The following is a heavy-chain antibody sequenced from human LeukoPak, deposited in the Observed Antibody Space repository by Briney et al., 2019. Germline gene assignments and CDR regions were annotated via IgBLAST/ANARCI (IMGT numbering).Heavy chain of an antibody. D-gene: IGHD6-19*01. CDR1: GFTFSSYG. J-gene: IGHJ6*02. V-gene: IGHV3-30*02. Sequence: GGSLRLSCAASGFTFSSYGMLWVRQAPGKGLEWVAFIRFDGNENYYADSVKGRFTISRDNSKNTLYLQMNSLRADDTAIYYCANTIAVAGFYYYYGMDVWGQGTTVTVSS. CDR2: IRFDGNEN. CDR3: ANTIAVAGFYYYYGMDV.